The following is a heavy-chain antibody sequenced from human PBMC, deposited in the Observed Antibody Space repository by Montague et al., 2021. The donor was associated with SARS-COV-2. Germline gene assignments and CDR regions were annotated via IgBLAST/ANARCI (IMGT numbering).Heavy chain of an antibody. CDR3: ARVGFGHYDAVDV. J-gene: IGHJ6*02. CDR2: IDWDGDK. CDR1: GFSLSTTGMC. D-gene: IGHD1-26*01. Sequence: PALVTPTPTLTLTCSFSGFSLSTTGMCISWIRQPPGKALEWLALIDWDGDKYYRTSLKTRLTISKDASKDQVVLTMTKMDPVDTATYYCARVGFGHYDAVDVWGQGTTVTVSS. V-gene: IGHV2-70*13.